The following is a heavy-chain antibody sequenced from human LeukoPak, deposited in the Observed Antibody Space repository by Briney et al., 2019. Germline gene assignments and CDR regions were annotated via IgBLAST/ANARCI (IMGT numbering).Heavy chain of an antibody. D-gene: IGHD3-22*01. J-gene: IGHJ4*02. CDR2: IYTSGST. Sequence: SETLSLTCTVSDDSITIYYWSWIRQPAGKGLEWIGRIYTSGSTNYNPSLKSRVTMSVDTSKNQFSLKLSSVTAADTAVYYCARGPLYYYDSSGFGRENYFDYWGQGTLVTVSS. CDR1: DDSITIYY. V-gene: IGHV4-4*07. CDR3: ARGPLYYYDSSGFGRENYFDY.